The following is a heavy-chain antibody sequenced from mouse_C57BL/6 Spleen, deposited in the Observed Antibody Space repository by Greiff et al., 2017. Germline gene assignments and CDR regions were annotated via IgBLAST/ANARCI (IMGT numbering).Heavy chain of an antibody. CDR1: GYTFTSYW. CDR2: IYPGSGST. V-gene: IGHV1-55*01. D-gene: IGHD1-1*01. Sequence: VQLQQPGAELVKPGASVKMSCKASGYTFTSYWITWVKQRPGQGLEWIGDIYPGSGSTNYNEKFKSKATLTVDTSSSTAYMQLSSLTSEDSAVYYCARMYCGSSYESWFAYWGQGTLVTVSA. J-gene: IGHJ3*01. CDR3: ARMYCGSSYESWFAY.